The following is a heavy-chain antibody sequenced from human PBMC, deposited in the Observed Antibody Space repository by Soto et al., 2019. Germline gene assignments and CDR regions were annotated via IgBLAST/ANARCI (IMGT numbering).Heavy chain of an antibody. CDR3: ARSPQIGSSPPFDY. Sequence: PGGSLSLSCAAHGFSVSSNYMSWVRQAPGKGLEWVSVIYGGGSTYYAVSVKGRFTISRHNSKNTLYLQMNSLRAEDTAVYYCARSPQIGSSPPFDYWGQGTLVTVSS. CDR2: IYGGGST. V-gene: IGHV3-53*04. D-gene: IGHD6-6*01. CDR1: GFSVSSNY. J-gene: IGHJ4*02.